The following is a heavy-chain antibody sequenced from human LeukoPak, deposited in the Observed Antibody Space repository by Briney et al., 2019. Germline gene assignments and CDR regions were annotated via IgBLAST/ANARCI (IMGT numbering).Heavy chain of an antibody. CDR3: ARDPPGYSSSWD. V-gene: IGHV4-30-4*08. D-gene: IGHD6-13*01. CDR1: GGSISSGDYY. CDR2: IYYSGST. J-gene: IGHJ4*02. Sequence: SETLSLTCTVSGGSISSGDYYWSWIRQPPGKGLEWIGYIYYSGSTYYNPSLKSRVTISVDTSENQFSLKLSSVTAADTAVYYCARDPPGYSSSWDWGQGTLVTVSS.